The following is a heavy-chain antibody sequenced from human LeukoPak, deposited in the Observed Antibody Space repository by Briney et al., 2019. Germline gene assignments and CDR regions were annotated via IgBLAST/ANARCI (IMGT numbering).Heavy chain of an antibody. J-gene: IGHJ4*02. CDR1: GGSFSGYY. Sequence: PSETLSLTCAVYGGSFSGYYWSWIRQPPGKGLEWIGEINHSGSTNYNPSLKSRVTISVDTSKNQFSLKLSSVTAADTAVYYCARGRGSWYGPRHFDYWGQGTLVTVSS. D-gene: IGHD6-13*01. CDR2: INHSGST. CDR3: ARGRGSWYGPRHFDY. V-gene: IGHV4-34*01.